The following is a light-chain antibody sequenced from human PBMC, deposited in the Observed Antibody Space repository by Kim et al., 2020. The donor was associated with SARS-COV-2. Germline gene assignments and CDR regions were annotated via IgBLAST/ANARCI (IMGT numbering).Light chain of an antibody. CDR1: SSDVGGYSY. V-gene: IGLV2-11*01. J-gene: IGLJ3*02. CDR3: CSYAGRSTCV. CDR2: AVT. Sequence: QSALTQPRSVSGSPTQSVTIPCTGTSSDVGGYSYVSWYQQHPGKAPKVMIYAVTKRPSGVPDRFSGSKSGNTASLTISGLQAEDEADYYCCSYAGRSTCVFGGGTQLTVL.